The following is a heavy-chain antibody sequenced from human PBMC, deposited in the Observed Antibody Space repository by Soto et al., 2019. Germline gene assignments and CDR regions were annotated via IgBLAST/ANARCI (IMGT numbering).Heavy chain of an antibody. CDR2: IIPIVGLT. CDR3: ARPTGAHEEGGNYRDV. Sequence: QVQLLQSGSEVKKPGSSVKVSCRASGGSLSSYPVTWVRQAPGQGLEWMGGIIPIVGLTNYAQTFQGRVTITADQSTSTAYMVSSSPRSDYAAVYYWARPTGAHEEGGNYRDVWCKATAVIVSS. CDR1: GGSLSSYP. V-gene: IGHV1-69*02. D-gene: IGHD2-8*02. J-gene: IGHJ6*03.